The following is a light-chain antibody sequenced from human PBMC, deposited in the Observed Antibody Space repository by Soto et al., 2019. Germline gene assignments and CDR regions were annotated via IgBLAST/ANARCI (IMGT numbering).Light chain of an antibody. J-gene: IGKJ3*01. CDR1: QNITRN. V-gene: IGKV1-39*01. Sequence: DIQMTQSPSSLSASVGDRITITCRASQNITRNLNWYQQKPGKAPKLLIYTASNFRSGVPSRFSGSGSGTHFTLTISSLQFEDFATYYFQQSFNTPFTFGPGTRVDV. CDR2: TAS. CDR3: QQSFNTPFT.